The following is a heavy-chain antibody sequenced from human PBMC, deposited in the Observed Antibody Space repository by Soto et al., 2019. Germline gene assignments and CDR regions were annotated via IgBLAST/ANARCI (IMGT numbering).Heavy chain of an antibody. CDR3: ARSMGIVDAFDI. J-gene: IGHJ3*02. CDR2: INAGNGNT. D-gene: IGHD2-21*01. Sequence: GSVKVSCKASGYTCTSYAMHWVRQAPGTRLEWMGWINAGNGNTKYSQKFQGRVTITRDTSASTAYMELSSLRSEDTAVYYCARSMGIVDAFDIWGQGTMVTVSS. CDR1: GYTCTSYA. V-gene: IGHV1-3*01.